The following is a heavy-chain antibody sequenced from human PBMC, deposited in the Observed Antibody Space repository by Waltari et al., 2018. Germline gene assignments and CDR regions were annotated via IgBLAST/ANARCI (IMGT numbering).Heavy chain of an antibody. Sequence: EVQLVESGGGLVQPGGSLRLSCAASGFTFSRFWMSWVRQAPGQEVEWVANKDQGGHWTHYVDSVKCRLITPRGNPRKSLYLQMNSLRVDDTAVYYCVRYGAVAMGAVWGQGTTVTVSS. CDR3: VRYGAVAMGAV. CDR1: GFTFSRFW. CDR2: KDQGGHWT. D-gene: IGHD5-12*01. J-gene: IGHJ6*02. V-gene: IGHV3-7*01.